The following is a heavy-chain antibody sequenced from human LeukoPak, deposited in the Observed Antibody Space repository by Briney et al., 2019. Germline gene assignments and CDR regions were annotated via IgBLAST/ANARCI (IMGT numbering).Heavy chain of an antibody. D-gene: IGHD2-2*01. CDR3: ARDKYAYRDAFDI. CDR1: GGSISSYY. CDR2: IYYSGST. V-gene: IGHV4-59*01. J-gene: IGHJ3*02. Sequence: PSETLSLTCTVPGGSISSYYWSWIRQPSGKGLEWIGYIYYSGSTNYNPSLKSRVTISVDTSKNQFSLKLSSVTAADTAVYYCARDKYAYRDAFDIWGQGTMVTVSS.